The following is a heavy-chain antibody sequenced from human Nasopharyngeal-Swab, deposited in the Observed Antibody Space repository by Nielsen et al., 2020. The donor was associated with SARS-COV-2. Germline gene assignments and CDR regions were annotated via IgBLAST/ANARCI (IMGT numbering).Heavy chain of an antibody. CDR3: ARERTDCSGGSCYSYGMDV. Sequence: GESPKISCAASGFTFSSYDMHWVRQATGKGLEWVSAIGTAGDTYYLGSVKGRFTISRENAKNSLYLQMNSLRAGDTAVYYCARERTDCSGGSCYSYGMDVWGQGTTVTVSS. CDR2: IGTAGDT. CDR1: GFTFSSYD. V-gene: IGHV3-13*01. D-gene: IGHD2-15*01. J-gene: IGHJ6*02.